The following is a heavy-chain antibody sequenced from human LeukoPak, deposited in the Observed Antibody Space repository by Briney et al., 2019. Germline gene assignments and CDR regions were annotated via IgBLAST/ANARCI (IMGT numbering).Heavy chain of an antibody. CDR1: GYTFTSYD. CDR3: ARGRGILAAAGMGEDFDY. V-gene: IGHV1-8*03. D-gene: IGHD6-13*01. CDR2: MNPNSGNT. J-gene: IGHJ4*02. Sequence: GASVKVSCKASGYTFTSYDINWVRQATGQGLEWMGWMNPNSGNTGYAQKFQGRVTITRNTSISTAYMELSSLRSEDTAVYYCARGRGILAAAGMGEDFDYWGQGTLVTVSS.